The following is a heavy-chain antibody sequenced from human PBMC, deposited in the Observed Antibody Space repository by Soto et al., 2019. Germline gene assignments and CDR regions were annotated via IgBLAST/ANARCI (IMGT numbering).Heavy chain of an antibody. Sequence: PSETLSLTCTVSGGSISSSSYYWGWIRQNPGKGLEWIGYMYYSGSTYYNPSLKSRVAISADTSKNQFSLNLYSVTAADTAVYYCARDMGGFMPTVTTFDDWGRGMRVTVSS. CDR3: ARDMGGFMPTVTTFDD. D-gene: IGHD4-17*01. CDR1: GGSISSSSYY. J-gene: IGHJ4*02. CDR2: MYYSGST. V-gene: IGHV4-31*03.